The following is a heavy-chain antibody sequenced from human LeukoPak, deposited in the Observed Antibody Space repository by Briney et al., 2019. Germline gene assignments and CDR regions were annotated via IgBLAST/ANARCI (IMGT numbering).Heavy chain of an antibody. V-gene: IGHV4-31*03. Sequence: SETLSLTCTVSGGSISSGGYYWSWIRQHPGKGLEWIGYIYYSGSTYYNPSLKSRVTISVDTSKNHFSLKLSSVTAADTAVYYCASSPPMVRGVIYGWFDPWGQGTLVTVSS. D-gene: IGHD3-10*01. CDR1: GGSISSGGYY. CDR3: ASSPPMVRGVIYGWFDP. CDR2: IYYSGST. J-gene: IGHJ5*02.